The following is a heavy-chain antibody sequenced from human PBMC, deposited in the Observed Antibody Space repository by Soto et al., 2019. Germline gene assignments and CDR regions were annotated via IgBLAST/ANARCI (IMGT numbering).Heavy chain of an antibody. Sequence: SLKISCAASGFTFSSYWMSWVRQAPGKGLEWVANIKQDGSEKYYVDSVKGRFTISRDNAKNSLYLQMNSLRAEDTAVYYCARDCSSTSCADVWGKGTTVTVSS. CDR1: GFTFSSYW. CDR2: IKQDGSEK. D-gene: IGHD2-2*01. V-gene: IGHV3-7*01. CDR3: ARDCSSTSCADV. J-gene: IGHJ6*04.